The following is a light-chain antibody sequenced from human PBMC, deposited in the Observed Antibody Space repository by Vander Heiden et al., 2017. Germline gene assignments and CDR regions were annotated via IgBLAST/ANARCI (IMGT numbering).Light chain of an antibody. J-gene: IGLJ2*01. CDR1: SSNIGNNY. Sequence: QSVLTPPPSVSAAPGQKVTISCSGSSSNIGNNYVSWYQQLPGTAPKFLIYDNDKRPSGIPDRFSGSKSGTSATLDITGLQTGDEADYYCGTWDNSLNAVVFGGGTKLTVL. V-gene: IGLV1-51*01. CDR2: DND. CDR3: GTWDNSLNAVV.